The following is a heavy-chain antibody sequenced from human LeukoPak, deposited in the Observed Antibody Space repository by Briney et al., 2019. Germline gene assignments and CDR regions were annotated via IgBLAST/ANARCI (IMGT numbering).Heavy chain of an antibody. CDR3: AGSYGDYDGPFDDAFDI. CDR2: ISYDGSNK. Sequence: PGRSLRLSCAASGFTFSSYGMHWVRQAPGKGLEWVAVISYDGSNKYYADSVKGRFTISRDNSKNTLYLQMNSLRAEDTAVYYCAGSYGDYDGPFDDAFDIWGQGTMVTVSS. V-gene: IGHV3-30*03. D-gene: IGHD4-17*01. CDR1: GFTFSSYG. J-gene: IGHJ3*02.